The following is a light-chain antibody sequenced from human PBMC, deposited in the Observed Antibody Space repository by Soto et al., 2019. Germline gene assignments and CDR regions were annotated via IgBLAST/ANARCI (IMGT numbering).Light chain of an antibody. CDR3: QQRSNWPLIT. CDR2: GAS. J-gene: IGKJ5*01. Sequence: ETVMTQSPATLSVSPGKTATLYCRASQNVYTNLAWYQQKPGQAPRLVLYGASTRATGVPARFSGSGSGTEFTLTIRSLQSEDFAVYYCQQRSNWPLITFGQGTRLEI. V-gene: IGKV3-15*01. CDR1: QNVYTN.